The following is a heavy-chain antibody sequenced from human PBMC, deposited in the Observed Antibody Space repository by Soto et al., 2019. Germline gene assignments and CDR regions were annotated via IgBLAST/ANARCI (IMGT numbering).Heavy chain of an antibody. V-gene: IGHV1-2*02. J-gene: IGHJ4*02. Sequence: RASVKVSCKASGYIFTTYYMHWVRQAPGQGLEWMGWINPNSGDTSYAQKFQGRVTMTRDTSISTTYMELSRLRSDDTAVYFCAREGAYDSSGYSDYWGQGTLVTVSS. D-gene: IGHD3-22*01. CDR2: INPNSGDT. CDR3: AREGAYDSSGYSDY. CDR1: GYIFTTYY.